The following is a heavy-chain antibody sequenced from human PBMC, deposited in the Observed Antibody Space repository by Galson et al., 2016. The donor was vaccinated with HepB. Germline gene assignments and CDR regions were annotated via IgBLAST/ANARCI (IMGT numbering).Heavy chain of an antibody. CDR2: IIPIFGSA. CDR3: AKGGAYGSGIYLYYFDY. J-gene: IGHJ4*01. CDR1: GGIFSDYA. D-gene: IGHD3-10*01. V-gene: IGHV1-69*13. Sequence: SVKVSCKAFGGIFSDYAISWVRQAPGQGLEWVGGIIPIFGSANYAQKFQGRVTITADESTSTAYMELTSLRSDDTAVYYCAKGGAYGSGIYLYYFDYWGRGTLVTVSS.